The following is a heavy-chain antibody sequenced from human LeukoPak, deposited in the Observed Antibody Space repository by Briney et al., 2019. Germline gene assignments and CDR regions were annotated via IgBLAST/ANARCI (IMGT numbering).Heavy chain of an antibody. Sequence: SETLSLTCTVSGGSISSYYWSWIRQPPGKGLEWIGYIYYSGSTNYNPSLKSRVTISVDTSKNQFSLKLSSVTAADTAVYYCAREVYSYGLAGLYHFDYWGQGTLVTVSS. D-gene: IGHD5-18*01. CDR3: AREVYSYGLAGLYHFDY. CDR1: GGSISSYY. J-gene: IGHJ4*02. CDR2: IYYSGST. V-gene: IGHV4-59*01.